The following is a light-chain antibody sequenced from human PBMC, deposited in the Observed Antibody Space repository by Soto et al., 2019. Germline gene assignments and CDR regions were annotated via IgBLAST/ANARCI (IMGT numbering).Light chain of an antibody. CDR3: QTWGSGIVV. Sequence: QSVLTQSPSASASLGASVKLTCTLSSGHSNYAIAWHQQQSEKGPRYLMKLNSDGSHSKGDGIPDRFSGSSSGAERYLTIPRRQSEDEADYYCQTWGSGIVVFGGGTKLTVL. CDR2: LNSDGSH. V-gene: IGLV4-69*01. J-gene: IGLJ2*01. CDR1: SGHSNYA.